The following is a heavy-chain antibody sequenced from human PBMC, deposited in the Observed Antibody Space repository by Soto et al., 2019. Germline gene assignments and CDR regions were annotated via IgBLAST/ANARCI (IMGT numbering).Heavy chain of an antibody. CDR2: INPNSGGT. V-gene: IGHV1-2*04. CDR3: ARDRNSYDFWSGYYYYYYAMDV. Sequence: ASVKVSCKASGYTFTGYYMHWVRQAPGQGLEWMGWINPNSGGTNYAQKFQGWVTMTRATSISTAYMELSSLRSDATAVYSCARDRNSYDFWSGYYYYYYAMDVWGQGTTVTVSS. CDR1: GYTFTGYY. D-gene: IGHD3-3*01. J-gene: IGHJ6*02.